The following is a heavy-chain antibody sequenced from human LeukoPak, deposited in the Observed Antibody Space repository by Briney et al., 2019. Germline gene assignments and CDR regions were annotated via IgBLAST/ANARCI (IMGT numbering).Heavy chain of an antibody. V-gene: IGHV4-39*01. CDR2: IYYSGST. Sequence: SETLSLTCTVSGGSISSSSYYWGWIRQPPGKGLEWIGSIYYSGSTYYNPSLKSRVTISVDTSKNQFSLKLSSVTAADTAVYYCARHPGKTGKIAAAPFDYWGQGTLVTVSS. J-gene: IGHJ4*02. D-gene: IGHD6-13*01. CDR3: ARHPGKTGKIAAAPFDY. CDR1: GGSISSSSYY.